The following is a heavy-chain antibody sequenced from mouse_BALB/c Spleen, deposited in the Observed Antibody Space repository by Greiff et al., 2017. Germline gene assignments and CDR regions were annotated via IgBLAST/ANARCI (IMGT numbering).Heavy chain of an antibody. Sequence: EVKLMESGGGLVQPGGSMKLSCVPSGFTFSNYWMNWVRQSPEKGLEWVAEFRLKSNNYATHYPESVKGRFTISRDDSKSSVYLQMNNLRAEDTGIYYCKDYGGAMDYWGQGTSVTVSS. CDR1: GFTFSNYW. CDR2: FRLKSNNYAT. J-gene: IGHJ4*01. CDR3: KDYGGAMDY. D-gene: IGHD1-1*01. V-gene: IGHV6-6*02.